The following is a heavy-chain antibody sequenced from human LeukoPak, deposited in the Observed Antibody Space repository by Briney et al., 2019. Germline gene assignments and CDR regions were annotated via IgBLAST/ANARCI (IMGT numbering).Heavy chain of an antibody. J-gene: IGHJ4*02. V-gene: IGHV4-31*03. Sequence: NPSQTLSLTCTVSGGSISSGGYHWSWIRQHSGKGLEWIGYIYYTGSTYYNPSLKSRVTISVDTSQNHFSLELSSVTAADTAVYYCARRTRDTAFDYWGQGTLVTVSS. CDR1: GGSISSGGYH. CDR3: ARRTRDTAFDY. D-gene: IGHD5-18*01. CDR2: IYYTGST.